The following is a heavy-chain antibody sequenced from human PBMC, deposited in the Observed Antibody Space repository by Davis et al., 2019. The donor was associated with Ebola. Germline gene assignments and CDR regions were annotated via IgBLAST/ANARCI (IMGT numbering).Heavy chain of an antibody. Sequence: PGGSLRLSCAASGFTFAGYSMNWVRQAPGKGLEWVSAISGSGGSTYSADSVKGRFTISRNNSKNTLYLQMNSLRAEDTAVYYCAKSIVGATSSWGQGTLVTVSS. J-gene: IGHJ4*02. CDR3: AKSIVGATSS. CDR1: GFTFAGYS. CDR2: ISGSGGST. V-gene: IGHV3-23*01. D-gene: IGHD1-26*01.